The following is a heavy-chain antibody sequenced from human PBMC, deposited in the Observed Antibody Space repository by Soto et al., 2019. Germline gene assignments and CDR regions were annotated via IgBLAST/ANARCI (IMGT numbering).Heavy chain of an antibody. J-gene: IGHJ4*02. Sequence: EVQLVQSGAEVKKPGESLRISCQGSGYSFTSSWISWVRQMPGEGLEWMGRIDPSDCYINYSPSFQGRVTISADKSISTAYLQWSSLKASDTAMYYCARRGSRSSFFYDSWGQGTLVTVSS. D-gene: IGHD6-6*01. CDR2: IDPSDCYI. CDR1: GYSFTSSW. CDR3: ARRGSRSSFFYDS. V-gene: IGHV5-10-1*03.